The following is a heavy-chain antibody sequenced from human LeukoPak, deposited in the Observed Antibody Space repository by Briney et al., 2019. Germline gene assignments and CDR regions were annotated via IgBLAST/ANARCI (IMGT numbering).Heavy chain of an antibody. CDR2: ITSGGSST. CDR1: GFTFTNYA. CDR3: AKDRSTVVTRGFDY. V-gene: IGHV3-23*01. D-gene: IGHD4-23*01. J-gene: IGHJ4*02. Sequence: GGSLRISCAASGFTFTNYAMTWVRQAPGKGLEWVSTITSGGSSTYYADSVKGRFTISRDNSKNTLYLQMNCLRAEDTAIFYCAKDRSTVVTRGFDYWGQGTLVTVSS.